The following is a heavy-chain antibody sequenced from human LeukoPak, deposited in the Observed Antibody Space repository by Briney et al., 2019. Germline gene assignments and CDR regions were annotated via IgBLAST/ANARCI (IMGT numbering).Heavy chain of an antibody. CDR3: ARRSDGYNYHFDY. CDR2: IYYSGST. CDR1: GGSISSYY. D-gene: IGHD5-24*01. V-gene: IGHV4-59*01. J-gene: IGHJ4*02. Sequence: SETLSLTCTVSGGSISSYYWSWIRQPPGKGLEWIGYIYYSGSTNYNPSLKSRVTISVDTSKNQFSLKLSSVTAADTAVYYCARRSDGYNYHFDYWGQGTLVTASS.